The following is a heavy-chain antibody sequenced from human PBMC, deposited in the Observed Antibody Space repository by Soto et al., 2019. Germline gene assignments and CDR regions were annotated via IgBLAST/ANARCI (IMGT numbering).Heavy chain of an antibody. Sequence: EVQLVDTGGGLIQPGGSLRLSCAASGLSVSDYHMNWVRQAPGKGLEWVSVIYKNGSTYYVDSVKGRFTISRDTSKNMIYLQMNSLRAEDTAVYYCARQWAVWGQGTLVTVSS. V-gene: IGHV3-53*02. CDR3: ARQWAV. CDR1: GLSVSDYH. D-gene: IGHD2-8*01. J-gene: IGHJ4*02. CDR2: IYKNGST.